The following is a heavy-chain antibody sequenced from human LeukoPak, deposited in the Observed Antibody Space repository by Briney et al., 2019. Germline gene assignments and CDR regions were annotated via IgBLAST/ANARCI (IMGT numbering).Heavy chain of an antibody. J-gene: IGHJ5*02. V-gene: IGHV4-34*01. D-gene: IGHD5-12*01. CDR3: ARVLGIVATLNWFDP. Sequence: SETLSLTCAVYGGTFSCYYWSWIRQPPGKGLEWIGEINHSGSTNYNPSLKSRVTISVDTSKNQFSLKLSSVTGENMAVYYCARVLGIVATLNWFDPWGQGTLVTVSS. CDR1: GGTFSCYY. CDR2: INHSGST.